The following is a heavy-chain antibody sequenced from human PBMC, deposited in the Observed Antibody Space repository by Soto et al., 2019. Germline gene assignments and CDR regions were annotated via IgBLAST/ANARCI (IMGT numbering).Heavy chain of an antibody. Sequence: EVQLVESGGGLVQPGGSLRLSCAASGFTFSSYSMNWVRQAPGKGLEWVSYISSSSSTIYYADSVKGRFTISRDNAQNSLYLQMNSLRDADTAVYYCIVPYYYDSSGYYGGGGYWGQGTLVTVSS. D-gene: IGHD3-22*01. CDR1: GFTFSSYS. J-gene: IGHJ4*02. CDR2: ISSSSSTI. CDR3: IVPYYYDSSGYYGGGGY. V-gene: IGHV3-48*02.